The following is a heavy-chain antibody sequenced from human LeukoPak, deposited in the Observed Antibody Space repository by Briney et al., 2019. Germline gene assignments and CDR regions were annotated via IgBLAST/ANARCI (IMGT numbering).Heavy chain of an antibody. D-gene: IGHD3-10*01. Sequence: GGSLRLSCAPSGFSINNYGMHWVGQAPGKGLGWVSLIQYYVRNQYYAGSVKGRFTMSRDNSKNTLYLQMHSLRAEDTAIYYCAKDQGRMVRGIQAHFFDYWGQGTLITVSS. CDR3: AKDQGRMVRGIQAHFFDY. J-gene: IGHJ4*02. CDR1: GFSINNYG. V-gene: IGHV3-30*02. CDR2: IQYYVRNQ.